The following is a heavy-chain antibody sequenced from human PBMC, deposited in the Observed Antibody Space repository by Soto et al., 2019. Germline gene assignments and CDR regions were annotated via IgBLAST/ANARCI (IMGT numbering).Heavy chain of an antibody. V-gene: IGHV4-4*07. CDR2: IYSTGST. CDR1: GGSINSHY. CDR3: AREKDYYFNAMDV. Sequence: SETLSLTCTVSGGSINSHYWTWIRQPAGKGLEWIGRIYSTGSTNYNPSLESRVTMSVDTSKNQFSLNLRSVTAADTAVYFCAREKDYYFNAMDVWGQGTTVTVSS. J-gene: IGHJ6*02.